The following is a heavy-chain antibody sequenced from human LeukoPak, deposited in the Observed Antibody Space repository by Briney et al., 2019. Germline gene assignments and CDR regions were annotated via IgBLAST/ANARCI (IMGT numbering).Heavy chain of an antibody. CDR3: ARDAQLAL. CDR2: IKPDGSEK. V-gene: IGHV3-7*01. CDR1: GNTFSNYW. Sequence: GGSLRVSCEDSGNTFSNYWMTWVRQAPGKGLELVATIKPDGSEKYYGDSVEDRFTISRDNARNSLYLQMNSLRVEDTALYYCARDAQLALWGQGTLVTVSS. J-gene: IGHJ4*02.